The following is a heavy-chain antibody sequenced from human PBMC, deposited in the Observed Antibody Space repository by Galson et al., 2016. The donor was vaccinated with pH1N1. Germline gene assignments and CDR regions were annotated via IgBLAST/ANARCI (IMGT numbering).Heavy chain of an antibody. V-gene: IGHV1-2*06. D-gene: IGHD3-10*02. CDR2: INPYSGDT. J-gene: IGHJ6*02. Sequence: SVKVSCKASGYTFTFTGYFIHWVRQAPGQGLEFEWMGRINPYSGDTDFAQNFQGRVTMTRDTSIVTASMEVTRLTSDDTAIYYCARYVAPPGHYAMDVWGQGTTVTVSS. CDR1: GYTFTFTGYF. CDR3: ARYVAPPGHYAMDV.